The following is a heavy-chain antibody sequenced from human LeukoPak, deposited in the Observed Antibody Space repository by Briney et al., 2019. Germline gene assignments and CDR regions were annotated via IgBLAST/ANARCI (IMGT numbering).Heavy chain of an antibody. V-gene: IGHV3-23*01. J-gene: IGHJ4*02. CDR2: IGDIGGT. CDR1: GFTFSSYA. D-gene: IGHD6-13*01. CDR3: AKLVASGTSRNFDC. Sequence: PGGCLRLSCAASGFTFSSYAMNWVRQAPGKGLEWVSAIGDIGGTFYADSVTGRFTISRDNSKNTVYLQMNSLGAEDTAVYYCAKLVASGTSRNFDCWGQGTLVTVSS.